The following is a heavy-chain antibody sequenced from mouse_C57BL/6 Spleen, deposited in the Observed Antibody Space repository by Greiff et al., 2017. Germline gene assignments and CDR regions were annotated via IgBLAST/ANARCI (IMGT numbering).Heavy chain of an antibody. D-gene: IGHD1-1*01. CDR2: FYPGSGSI. V-gene: IGHV1-62-2*01. CDR1: GYTFTEYS. Sequence: QVQLQQSGAELVKPGASVKLSCKASGYTFTEYSIHWVKQRPGQGLEWIGWFYPGSGSIKYNEKFKDKDTLTADKSSSTVYMELSRLTSDDSAVYDCARHEDYYGSSYWYFDVWGTGTTVTVSS. CDR3: ARHEDYYGSSYWYFDV. J-gene: IGHJ1*03.